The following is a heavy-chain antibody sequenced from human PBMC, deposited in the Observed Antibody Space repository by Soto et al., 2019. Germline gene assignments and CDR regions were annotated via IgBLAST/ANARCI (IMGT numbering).Heavy chain of an antibody. Sequence: QVQLVESGGGVVQPGRSLRLSCAASGFTFSSYAMHWVRQAPGKGLEWVAVISYDGSNKYYADSVKGRFTISRDNSKNTLYLQMNSLRAEDTAVYYCARDCSSSEWANYGMDVWGQGTTVTVSS. J-gene: IGHJ6*02. V-gene: IGHV3-30-3*01. D-gene: IGHD6-6*01. CDR2: ISYDGSNK. CDR1: GFTFSSYA. CDR3: ARDCSSSEWANYGMDV.